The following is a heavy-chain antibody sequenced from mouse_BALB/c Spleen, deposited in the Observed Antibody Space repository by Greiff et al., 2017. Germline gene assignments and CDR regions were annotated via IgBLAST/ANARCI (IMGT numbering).Heavy chain of an antibody. Sequence: VQLQQSGAELVKPGASVKLSCTASGFNIKDTYMHWVKQSPEQGLEWIGRIDPANGNTKYDPKFQGKATITADTSSNTAYLQLSSLTSEDTAVYYCARAVRGYYAMDYGGQGTSVTVSS. D-gene: IGHD6-1*01. J-gene: IGHJ4*01. CDR2: IDPANGNT. CDR1: GFNIKDTY. V-gene: IGHV14-3*02. CDR3: ARAVRGYYAMDY.